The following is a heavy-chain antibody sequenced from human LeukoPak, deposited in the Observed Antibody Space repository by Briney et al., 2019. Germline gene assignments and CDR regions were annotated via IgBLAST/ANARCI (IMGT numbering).Heavy chain of an antibody. Sequence: GESLKISCQGFGYSFTSYWIGWVRQMPGKGLEWMGITYPGDSDTRYSPSFQGQVTISADKSISTAYLQWSSLKASGTAMYYCARRLAGRWYYFDYWGQGTLVTVSS. D-gene: IGHD6-13*01. CDR3: ARRLAGRWYYFDY. J-gene: IGHJ4*02. CDR2: TYPGDSDT. CDR1: GYSFTSYW. V-gene: IGHV5-51*01.